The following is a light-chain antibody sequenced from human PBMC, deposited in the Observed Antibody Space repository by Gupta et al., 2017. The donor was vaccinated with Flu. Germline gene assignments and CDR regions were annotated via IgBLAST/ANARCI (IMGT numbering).Light chain of an antibody. V-gene: IGKV1-5*03. CDR2: KAS. CDR1: QSLSSW. CDR3: QQYNSYPET. J-gene: IGKJ1*01. Sequence: DIQMTQSPSTLSASVGDRVIITCRASQSLSSWLAWYQQRPGKAPKLLIYKASRVESGVPSRFSGSGSGTEFTLTINSLQPDDFATYYCQQYNSYPETFGPGTKVDIK.